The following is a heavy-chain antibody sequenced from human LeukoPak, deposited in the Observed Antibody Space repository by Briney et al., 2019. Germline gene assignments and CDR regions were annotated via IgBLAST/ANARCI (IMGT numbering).Heavy chain of an antibody. CDR3: ARHVDTAQDNWFDL. CDR2: IYPGDSDT. CDR1: GNSFTNYW. Sequence: GESLQISCKGSGNSFTNYWIGWVRPMPGKGLEWMGIIYPGDSDTRYSPSFQGQVIISADKSISTAYLQWSSLKASDPAMYYCARHVDTAQDNWFDLWGQGTLVTVSS. J-gene: IGHJ5*02. D-gene: IGHD5-18*01. V-gene: IGHV5-51*01.